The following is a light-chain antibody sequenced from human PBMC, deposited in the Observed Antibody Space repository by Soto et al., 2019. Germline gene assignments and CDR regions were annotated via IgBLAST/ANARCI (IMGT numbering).Light chain of an antibody. V-gene: IGKV1-39*01. CDR2: GAS. CDR3: QQSYDAPPT. CDR1: QTINNY. J-gene: IGKJ4*01. Sequence: DIQMTQSPSTLSASVGDRVTITCRASQTINNYLNWYQQKPGKAPKCLIYGASSLQSGVSSRFSGRGSGTDYTLTISSLQPEDFATYFCQQSYDAPPTFGGGTKVEIK.